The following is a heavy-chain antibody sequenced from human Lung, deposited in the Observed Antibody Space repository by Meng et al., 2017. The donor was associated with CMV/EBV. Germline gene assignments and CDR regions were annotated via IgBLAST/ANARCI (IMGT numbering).Heavy chain of an antibody. D-gene: IGHD2-2*01. J-gene: IGHJ4*02. CDR3: ARGKDIVAVPAAYTFDY. CDR1: GGTFSSYA. V-gene: IGHV1-69*05. Sequence: SXXVSXKASGGTFSSYAISWVRQAPGQGLEWMGGIIPIFGTANYAQKFQGRVTITTDESTSTAYMELSSLRSEDTAVYDCARGKDIVAVPAAYTFDYWGQG. CDR2: IIPIFGTA.